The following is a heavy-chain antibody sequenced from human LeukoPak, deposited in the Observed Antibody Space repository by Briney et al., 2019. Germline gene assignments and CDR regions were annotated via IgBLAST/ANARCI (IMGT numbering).Heavy chain of an antibody. CDR1: GFVFSDYG. D-gene: IGHD5-18*01. CDR2: IRNDESNK. Sequence: GGSLRLSCAASGFVFSDYGMHWVRQAPGKGLEWVAFIRNDESNKYYAGSVKGRFTISRDYSKNTLHLQMNSLKTEDTAVYYCARDEYSYGPDAFDIWGQGTMVTVSS. V-gene: IGHV3-30*02. J-gene: IGHJ3*02. CDR3: ARDEYSYGPDAFDI.